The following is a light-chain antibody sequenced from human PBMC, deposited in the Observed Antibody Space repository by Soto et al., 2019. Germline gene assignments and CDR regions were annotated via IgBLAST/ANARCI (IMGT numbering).Light chain of an antibody. CDR1: QDLGIY. CDR2: GAS. CDR3: QKYDSAPDLI. V-gene: IGKV1-27*01. Sequence: DVRMAQSPSSLSASVGDRVTITCRSVQDLGIYVAWYQQKPGKAPNLLIYGASALQSGVPSRFSGSGSGTDYTLIISNVQPEDVATYYCQKYDSAPDLIFGAGTKVEIK. J-gene: IGKJ4*01.